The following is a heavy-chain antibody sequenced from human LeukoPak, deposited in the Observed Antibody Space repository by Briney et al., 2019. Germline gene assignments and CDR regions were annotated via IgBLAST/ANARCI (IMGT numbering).Heavy chain of an antibody. D-gene: IGHD3-22*01. J-gene: IGHJ4*02. CDR3: ASRGDSSGNTKSRGNRFDY. CDR2: IYYSGSA. V-gene: IGHV4-31*03. Sequence: PSQTLSLTCTVSGGSISSGGYYWSWIRQHPGKGLEWIGYIYYSGSAYYNPSLKSRVTISVDTSKNQFSLKLSSVTAADTAVYYCASRGDSSGNTKSRGNRFDYWGQGTLVTVSS. CDR1: GGSISSGGYY.